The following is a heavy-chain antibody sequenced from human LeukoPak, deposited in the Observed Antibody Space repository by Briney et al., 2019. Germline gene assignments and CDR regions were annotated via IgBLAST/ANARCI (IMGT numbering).Heavy chain of an antibody. CDR1: GGSMSSHY. D-gene: IGHD4/OR15-4a*01. Sequence: KSSETLSLTCTVSGGSMSSHYWSWIRQPPAKGLEFIGYIFYNGSTNYNPSLKSRVTISLDTSKNQFSLRLSSVTAADTAVYYCARDRADVPYYFYYMDVWGKGTTVTVSS. J-gene: IGHJ6*03. V-gene: IGHV4-59*11. CDR3: ARDRADVPYYFYYMDV. CDR2: IFYNGST.